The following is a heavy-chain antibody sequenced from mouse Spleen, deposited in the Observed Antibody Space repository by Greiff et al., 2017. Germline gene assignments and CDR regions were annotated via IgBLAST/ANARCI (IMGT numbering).Heavy chain of an antibody. V-gene: IGHV5-17*02. CDR2: ISSGSSTI. J-gene: IGHJ1*01. CDR1: GFTFSSFG. D-gene: IGHD2-1*01. Sequence: EVQLVESGGGLVQPGGSRKLSCAASGFTFSSFGMHWVRQAPEKGLEWVAYISSGSSTIYYADTVKGRFTISRDNPKNTLFLQMTSLRSEDTAMYYCARSEIYYGNYWYFDVWGAGTTVTVSS. CDR3: ARSEIYYGNYWYFDV.